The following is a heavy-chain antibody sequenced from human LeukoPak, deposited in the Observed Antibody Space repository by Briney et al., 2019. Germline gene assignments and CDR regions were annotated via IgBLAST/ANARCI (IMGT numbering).Heavy chain of an antibody. CDR1: GFTFTTYG. J-gene: IGHJ4*02. CDR3: AKDPGSSWFGAYFDY. CDR2: RSDSGGRT. D-gene: IGHD6-13*01. V-gene: IGHV3-23*01. Sequence: PGGSLRLSCAASGFTFTTYGMHWVRQAPGKGLEWVSARSDSGGRTYYADSVKGRFTISSDNSKNTHYLQMNSTRAEDTAVYYCAKDPGSSWFGAYFDYWGQGNLVTVSS.